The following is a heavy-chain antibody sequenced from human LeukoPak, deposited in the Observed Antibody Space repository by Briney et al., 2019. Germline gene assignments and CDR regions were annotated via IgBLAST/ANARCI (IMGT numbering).Heavy chain of an antibody. CDR3: TRGPIQVWLYYGMDV. D-gene: IGHD5-18*01. J-gene: IGHJ6*02. V-gene: IGHV3-49*04. Sequence: GGSLRLSCTASGFTFGDHAMSWVRQAPGKGLEWVGCIRSKAYGGTTEYAASVKGRFIISRDDSKSIAYLQMNSLKTEDTAVYYCTRGPIQVWLYYGMDVWGQGTTVIVSS. CDR2: IRSKAYGGTT. CDR1: GFTFGDHA.